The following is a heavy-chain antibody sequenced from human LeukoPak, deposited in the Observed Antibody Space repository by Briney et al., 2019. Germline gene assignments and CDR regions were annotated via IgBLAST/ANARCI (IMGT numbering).Heavy chain of an antibody. CDR2: ISFDGSNK. CDR3: ARDLEAAGRAPYYYYGMDV. V-gene: IGHV3-30*03. CDR1: GFTFSNHG. J-gene: IGHJ6*02. D-gene: IGHD6-13*01. Sequence: PGGSLRLSCAASGFTFSNHGMHWVRQAPGKGLEWVAVISFDGSNKFYADSVKGRFTISRDNSKNTLYLQMNSLRAEDTAVYYCARDLEAAGRAPYYYYGMDVWGQGTTVTVSS.